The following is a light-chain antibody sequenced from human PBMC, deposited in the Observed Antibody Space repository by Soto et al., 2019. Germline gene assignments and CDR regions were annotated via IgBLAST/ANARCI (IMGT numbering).Light chain of an antibody. CDR3: QQNNNWPLT. Sequence: EMVMTQSPATLSVSPGDRATLSCRASQSINSNLAWYQQKPGQAPRLLIYGTSTRATGVPGRFSGSGSGTEFTLTITSLQSEDFAVYYCQQNNNWPLTFGGGTKVDIK. CDR1: QSINSN. V-gene: IGKV3-15*01. J-gene: IGKJ4*01. CDR2: GTS.